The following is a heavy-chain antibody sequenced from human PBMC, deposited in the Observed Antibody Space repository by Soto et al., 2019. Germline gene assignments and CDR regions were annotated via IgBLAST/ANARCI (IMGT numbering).Heavy chain of an antibody. V-gene: IGHV3-23*01. CDR1: GFTFSSYA. D-gene: IGHD3-22*01. J-gene: IGHJ4*02. CDR2: ISGSGGSI. CDR3: AKTDSSGYSWYFDY. Sequence: PGGSLRLSCAASGFTFSSYAMSWVRQAPGKGLEWVSAISGSGGSIYYADSVKGRFTISRDNSKNTLYLQMNSLRAEDTGVYYCAKTDSSGYSWYFDYWGQGTMVTVSS.